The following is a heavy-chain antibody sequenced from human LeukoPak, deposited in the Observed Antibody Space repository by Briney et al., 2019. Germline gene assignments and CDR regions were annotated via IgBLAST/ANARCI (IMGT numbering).Heavy chain of an antibody. CDR1: GFTFSSYW. J-gene: IGHJ4*02. D-gene: IGHD1-26*01. CDR3: ARAIVGATTCYFDY. Sequence: GGSLRLSCAASGFTFSSYWMSWVRQAPGKGLEWVANIKQDGSEKYYVDSGKGRFTISRDNAKNSLYLQMNSLRAEDAAVYYCARAIVGATTCYFDYWGQGTLVTVSS. CDR2: IKQDGSEK. V-gene: IGHV3-7*01.